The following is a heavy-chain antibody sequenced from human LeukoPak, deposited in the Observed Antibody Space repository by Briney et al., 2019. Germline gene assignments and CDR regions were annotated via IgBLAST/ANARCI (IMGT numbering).Heavy chain of an antibody. J-gene: IGHJ6*04. V-gene: IGHV1-2*02. Sequence: ASVKVSCKASGYTFTDYYMNWVRQAPGEGLEWMGWINPNSGATNYAEKFQGRVTMTRDTSIRTAYMELSRLRSDDTAVYYCASATLRCSGGSCYEMDVWGKGTTVTVSS. CDR2: INPNSGAT. D-gene: IGHD2-15*01. CDR1: GYTFTDYY. CDR3: ASATLRCSGGSCYEMDV.